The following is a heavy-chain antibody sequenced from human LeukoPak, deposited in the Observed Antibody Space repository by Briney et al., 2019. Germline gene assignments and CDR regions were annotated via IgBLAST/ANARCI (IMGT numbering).Heavy chain of an antibody. CDR1: GGSFSGYY. Sequence: SETLSLTCAVYGGSFSGYYWSWIRQHPGKGLEWIGYIYYSGSTYYNPSLKSRVTISVDTSKNQFSLKLSSVTAADTAVYYCARDPDYWGQGTLVTVSS. V-gene: IGHV4-31*11. CDR3: ARDPDY. J-gene: IGHJ4*02. CDR2: IYYSGST.